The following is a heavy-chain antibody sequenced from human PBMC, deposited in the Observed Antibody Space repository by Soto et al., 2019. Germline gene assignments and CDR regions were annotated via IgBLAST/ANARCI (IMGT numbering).Heavy chain of an antibody. CDR1: GGSVRAPDW. CDR2: VHISGHS. CDR3: ARVRQGCSANNCYFDP. D-gene: IGHD1-1*01. J-gene: IGHJ5*01. Sequence: SETLSLTCTLSGGSVRAPDWWNWVRQSPDKGLEWIAEVHISGHSNYNPSLRSRVSVSIDSSKNQFYLNLNSVTAADTAIYYCARVRQGCSANNCYFDPWGQGXQVTVYS. V-gene: IGHV4-4*02.